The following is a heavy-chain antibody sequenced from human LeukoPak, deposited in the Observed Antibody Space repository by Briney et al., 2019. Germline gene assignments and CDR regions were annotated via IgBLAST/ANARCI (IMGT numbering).Heavy chain of an antibody. V-gene: IGHV4-31*03. J-gene: IGHJ5*02. Sequence: SETLSLTCTVSGGSISSGGYYWSWVRQHPGKGLEWIGYIYYSGSTYYNPSLKSRVTISVDTSKNQFSLKLSSVTAADTAVYYCARVVRGPAWTPGPDKNWFDPWGQGTLVTVSS. D-gene: IGHD3-10*01. CDR1: GGSISSGGYY. CDR2: IYYSGST. CDR3: ARVVRGPAWTPGPDKNWFDP.